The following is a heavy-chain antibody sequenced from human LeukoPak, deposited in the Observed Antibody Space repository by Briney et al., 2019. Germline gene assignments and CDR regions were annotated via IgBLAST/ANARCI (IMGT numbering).Heavy chain of an antibody. Sequence: SETLSLTCGVSGYAMSSSDWWGWIRQPPGKALEWIGYIYYSGSIDYNPSLKSRVTMSIDTSNNQFSLRLSSVTALDTAIYYCAGGGRYYWAPDFWGQGTLVTVSS. D-gene: IGHD1-26*01. V-gene: IGHV4-28*05. CDR2: IYYSGSI. J-gene: IGHJ4*02. CDR3: AGGGRYYWAPDF. CDR1: GYAMSSSDW.